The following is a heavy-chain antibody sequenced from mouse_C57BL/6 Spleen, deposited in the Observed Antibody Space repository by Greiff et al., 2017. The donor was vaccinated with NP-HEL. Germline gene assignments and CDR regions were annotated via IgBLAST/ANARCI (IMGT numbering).Heavy chain of an antibody. Sequence: VKLQESGPELVKPGASVKLSCKASGYTFTSYDINWVKQRPGQGLEWIGWIYPRDGSTKYNEKFKGKATLTVDTSSSTAYMELHSLTSEDSAVYFCARRLGDYDGGCFDYWGQGTTLTVSS. J-gene: IGHJ2*01. CDR1: GYTFTSYD. CDR2: IYPRDGST. V-gene: IGHV1-85*01. D-gene: IGHD2-4*01. CDR3: ARRLGDYDGGCFDY.